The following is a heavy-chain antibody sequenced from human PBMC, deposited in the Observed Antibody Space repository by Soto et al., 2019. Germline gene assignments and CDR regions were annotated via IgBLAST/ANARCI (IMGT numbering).Heavy chain of an antibody. CDR3: ARGRPEIPYLENSGYLY. CDR1: GYTFTSYD. D-gene: IGHD5-12*01. CDR2: MNPNSGNT. V-gene: IGHV1-8*01. J-gene: IGHJ4*02. Sequence: GASVKVSCKASGYTFTSYDINWVRQATGQGLEWMGWMNPNSGNTGYAQKFQGRVTMTRNTSISTAYMELSSLRSEDTAVYYCARGRPEIPYLENSGYLYWGQGTLVTVSS.